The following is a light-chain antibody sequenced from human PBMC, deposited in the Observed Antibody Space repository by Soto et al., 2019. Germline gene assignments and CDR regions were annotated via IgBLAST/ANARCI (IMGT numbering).Light chain of an antibody. J-gene: IGLJ2*01. CDR1: SSDVGGYDY. Sequence: QAVVTQPASVSGSPGQSITISCTGASSDVGGYDYVSWYQQHPGKAPKLLIYEVFSRPSGISNRFSGSKSGNTATLTISGLQTEDEADYYCSSYTSVNTVIFGGGTKLTVL. CDR3: SSYTSVNTVI. V-gene: IGLV2-14*01. CDR2: EVF.